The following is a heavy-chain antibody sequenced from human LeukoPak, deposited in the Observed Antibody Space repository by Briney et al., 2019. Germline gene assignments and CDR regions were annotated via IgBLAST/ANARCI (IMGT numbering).Heavy chain of an antibody. CDR2: INPNSGGT. CDR3: ARHLQLYHYDSSGYT. V-gene: IGHV1-2*02. D-gene: IGHD3-22*01. CDR1: GYTFTGYY. Sequence: ASVKVSCKASGYTFTGYYMHWVRQAPGQGLEWMGWINPNSGGTNYAQKVQGRVTMTRDTSISTAYMELSRLRSDDTAVYYCARHLQLYHYDSSGYTWGQGTLVTVSS. J-gene: IGHJ5*02.